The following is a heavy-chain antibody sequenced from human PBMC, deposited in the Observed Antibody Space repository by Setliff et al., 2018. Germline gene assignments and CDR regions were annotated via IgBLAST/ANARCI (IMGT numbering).Heavy chain of an antibody. J-gene: IGHJ6*03. CDR1: GGTFNNYA. CDR2: IIPIFGTT. Sequence: ASVKVSCKASGGTFNNYAISWVRQAPGQGLKWMGGIIPIFGTTKYAQKFQGRVTITADESTSTAYMALSSLGSEDTAVYYCARESGSPRYMDVWGNGTTVTVSS. V-gene: IGHV1-69*13. D-gene: IGHD3-3*01. CDR3: ARESGSPRYMDV.